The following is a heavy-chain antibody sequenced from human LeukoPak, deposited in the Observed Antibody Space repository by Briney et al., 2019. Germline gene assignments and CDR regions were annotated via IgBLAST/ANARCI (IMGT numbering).Heavy chain of an antibody. CDR3: AREGNDLRDGMNV. CDR2: IIPVLGIV. Sequence: SVKVSCKASGYTFTGYYMHWVRQAPGQGLEWMGRIIPVLGIVHKAQKFQDRVTMTADKFTNTAYMELSSLRSEDTAVYYCAREGNDLRDGMNVWGQGTTVIVSS. CDR1: GYTFTGYY. D-gene: IGHD1-1*01. V-gene: IGHV1-69*04. J-gene: IGHJ6*02.